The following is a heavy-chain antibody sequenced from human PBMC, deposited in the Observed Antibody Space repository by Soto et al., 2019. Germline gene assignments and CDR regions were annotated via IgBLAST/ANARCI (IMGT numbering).Heavy chain of an antibody. J-gene: IGHJ6*03. V-gene: IGHV3-23*01. CDR2: ISGSGGST. D-gene: IGHD2-2*01. CDR1: GFTFSSYA. Sequence: EVQLLESGGGLVQPGGSLRLSCAASGFTFSSYAMSWVRQAPGKGLEWVSAISGSGGSTYYADSVKGRFTISRDNSKNTLYLQMNSLRAEDTAVYYCAKSPYCSSTSCYGANYYYYYMDVWGKGTTVTXSS. CDR3: AKSPYCSSTSCYGANYYYYYMDV.